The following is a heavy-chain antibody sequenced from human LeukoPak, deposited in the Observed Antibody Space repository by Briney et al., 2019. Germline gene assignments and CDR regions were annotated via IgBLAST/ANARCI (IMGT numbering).Heavy chain of an antibody. CDR1: GGSISSSSYY. CDR3: ASKPGIAVAGLDY. J-gene: IGHJ4*02. Sequence: SETLSLTCTVSGGSISSSSYYWGWIRQPPGKGLEWIGSIYYTGSTYYSPSLKSRVTVSVDTSKNQFSLKLSSVTAADTAVYYCASKPGIAVAGLDYWGQGTLVTVSS. D-gene: IGHD6-19*01. V-gene: IGHV4-39*01. CDR2: IYYTGST.